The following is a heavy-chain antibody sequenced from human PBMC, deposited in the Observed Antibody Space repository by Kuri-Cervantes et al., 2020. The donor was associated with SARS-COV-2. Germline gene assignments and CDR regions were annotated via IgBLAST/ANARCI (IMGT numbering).Heavy chain of an antibody. CDR3: VRLGAAYEDTLVVMRAVHYFDS. Sequence: GGSLRLSFAASGFIFSSYWMSWVRQAPGGGLEWVANVKQDGSETYYVESVKGRFTISRDNAKNSLYLQMNSLRADDTAVYYCVRLGAAYEDTLVVMRAVHYFDSWGQGTLVTVSS. J-gene: IGHJ4*02. D-gene: IGHD5-18*01. CDR2: VKQDGSET. V-gene: IGHV3-7*03. CDR1: GFIFSSYW.